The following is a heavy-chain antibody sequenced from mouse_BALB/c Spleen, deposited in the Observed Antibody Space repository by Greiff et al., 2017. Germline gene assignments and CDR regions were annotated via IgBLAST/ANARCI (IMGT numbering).Heavy chain of an antibody. CDR1: GYSFTSYY. CDR2: IDPFNGGT. CDR3: ARIHYYGYVGAMDY. J-gene: IGHJ4*01. V-gene: IGHV1-28*01. Sequence: EVQLQQSGPELMKPGASVKISCKASGYSFTSYYMHWVKQSHGKSLEWIGYIDPFNGGTSYNQKFKGKATLTVDKSSSTAYMHLSSLTSEDSAVYYCARIHYYGYVGAMDYWGQGTSVTVSS. D-gene: IGHD1-2*01.